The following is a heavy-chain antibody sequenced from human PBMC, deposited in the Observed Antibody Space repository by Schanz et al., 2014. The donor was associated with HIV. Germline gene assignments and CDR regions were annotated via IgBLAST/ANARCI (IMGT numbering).Heavy chain of an antibody. V-gene: IGHV1-18*04. CDR1: GYTFTDYF. CDR3: ARGQLELRAFDY. CDR2: ISDYNGNT. D-gene: IGHD1-7*01. J-gene: IGHJ4*02. Sequence: QVQLVQSGAAVKKPGASVKVSCKASGYTFTDYFVHWGRQAPGQGLEWMGWISDYNGNTNYAQKVQGRVTMTTDTSTSTAYMELKSLGSDDTAVYYCARGQLELRAFDYWGQGTLVTVSS.